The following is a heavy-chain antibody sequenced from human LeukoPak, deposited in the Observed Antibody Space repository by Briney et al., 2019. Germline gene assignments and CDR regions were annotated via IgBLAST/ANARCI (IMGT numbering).Heavy chain of an antibody. Sequence: GGSLRLSCAASGFTFNYYNMNWVRQAPGKALEWVSSITSSGAYIFYADSVRGRFTISRDNAKDSLYLQMNSLGPEDTAVYYCARGREGYSYVYECWGQGTLVTVSS. CDR2: ITSSGAYI. J-gene: IGHJ4*02. V-gene: IGHV3-21*01. CDR3: ARGREGYSYVYEC. CDR1: GFTFNYYN. D-gene: IGHD5-18*01.